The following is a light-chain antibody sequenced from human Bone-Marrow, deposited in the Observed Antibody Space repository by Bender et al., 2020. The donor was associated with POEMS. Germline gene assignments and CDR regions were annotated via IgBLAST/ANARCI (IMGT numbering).Light chain of an antibody. CDR3: AVWDDSLNGWV. J-gene: IGLJ3*02. CDR2: SSH. V-gene: IGLV1-44*01. Sequence: QSVLTQPPSASGTPGQRVTISCSGGSSNIGAHAVNWYQHLPGTAPKLLIYSSHRRPSEVPDRFSGSRSGTSAYLASSGVQSEEEADYYCAVWDDSLNGWVFGGGTKLTV. CDR1: SSNIGAHA.